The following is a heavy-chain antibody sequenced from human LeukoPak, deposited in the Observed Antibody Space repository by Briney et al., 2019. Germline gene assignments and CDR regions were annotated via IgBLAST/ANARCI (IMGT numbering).Heavy chain of an antibody. CDR2: INHSGST. J-gene: IGHJ5*02. D-gene: IGHD2-2*01. Sequence: SETLSLTCAVYGGSFSGYYWSWIRQPPGKGLEWIGEINHSGSTNYNPSLKSRVTISVDTSKNQFSLKLSSVTAADTAVYYCASYRGNCSSPSCQNWFDPGAREPWSPSPQ. CDR3: ASYRGNCSSPSCQNWFDP. V-gene: IGHV4-34*01. CDR1: GGSFSGYY.